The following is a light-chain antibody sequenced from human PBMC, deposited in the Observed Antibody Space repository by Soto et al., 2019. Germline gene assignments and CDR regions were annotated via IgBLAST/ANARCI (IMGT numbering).Light chain of an antibody. CDR3: QQRSNWPPDKYT. CDR1: QSVSSY. J-gene: IGKJ2*01. CDR2: DAS. Sequence: EIVLTQSPATLSLSPGERATLSFRASQSVSSYLAWYQQKPGQAPRLLLYDASNRATGIPARFSGSGSGTDFTLTISSLEPEDFAVYHCQQRSNWPPDKYTFGQGTKLEI. V-gene: IGKV3-11*01.